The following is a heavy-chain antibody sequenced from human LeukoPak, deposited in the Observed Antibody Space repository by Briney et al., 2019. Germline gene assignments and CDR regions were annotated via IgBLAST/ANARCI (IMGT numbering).Heavy chain of an antibody. V-gene: IGHV3-11*01. J-gene: IGHJ2*01. D-gene: IGHD1-26*01. Sequence: GGSLRLSCAASEFTFSNFYMSWIRQAPGKGLEWVSYISNSGSTIYYADSVKGRFTISRDNAKNSLYLQMNSLRAEDTAVYYCARDRGSSSFRYFDLWGRGTLVTVSS. CDR3: ARDRGSSSFRYFDL. CDR1: EFTFSNFY. CDR2: ISNSGSTI.